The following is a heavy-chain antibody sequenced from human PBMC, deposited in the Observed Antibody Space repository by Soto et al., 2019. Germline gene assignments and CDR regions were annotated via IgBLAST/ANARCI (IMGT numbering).Heavy chain of an antibody. CDR1: GLTFSDYY. CDR2: ITSSGSYT. J-gene: IGHJ4*02. CDR3: TRGWFGELPFSY. Sequence: GGSLRLSCAASGLTFSDYYMSWIRQAPGKGLEWVSYITSSGSYTKYADSVQGRFTISRDNAKNSPYLQMNSLKTEDTAVYYCTRGWFGELPFSYWGRGSLVPVSS. D-gene: IGHD3-10*01. V-gene: IGHV3-11*05.